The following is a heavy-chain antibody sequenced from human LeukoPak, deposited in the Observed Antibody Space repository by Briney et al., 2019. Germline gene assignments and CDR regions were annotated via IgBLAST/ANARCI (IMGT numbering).Heavy chain of an antibody. Sequence: GGSLRLSCAASGFTFSAHCMDWVRQAPGKGLEWVSSISSSSSYIYYADSVKGRFTISRDNAKNSLYLQMNSLRAEDTAVYYCARGHLDYWGQGTLVTVSS. V-gene: IGHV3-21*01. J-gene: IGHJ4*02. CDR3: ARGHLDY. CDR1: GFTFSAHC. CDR2: ISSSSSYI.